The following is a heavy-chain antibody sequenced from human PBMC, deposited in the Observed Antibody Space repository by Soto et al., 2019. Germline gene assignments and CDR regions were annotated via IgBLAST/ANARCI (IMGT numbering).Heavy chain of an antibody. D-gene: IGHD3-22*01. J-gene: IGHJ4*02. V-gene: IGHV3-21*01. Sequence: GGSLRLSCAASGFTFSSYSMNWVRQAPGKGLEWVSSISSSSSYIYYADSVKGRFTISRDNAKNSLYLQMNSLRAEDTAGYIYYSGTTHYNPSLYNPSLKSRVTILVDTSTDQFSLRLSSVTAADTAVYYCATTILHLGESSFAYFDYWGPGTLVTVSS. CDR3: YSGTTHYNPSLYNPSLKSRVTILVDTSTDQFSLRLSSVTAADTAVYYCATTILHLGESSFAYFDY. CDR1: GFTFSSYS. CDR2: ISSSSSYI.